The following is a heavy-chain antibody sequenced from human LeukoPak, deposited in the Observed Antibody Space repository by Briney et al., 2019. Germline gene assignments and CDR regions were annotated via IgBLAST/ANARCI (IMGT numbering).Heavy chain of an antibody. V-gene: IGHV4-59*01. CDR3: AGESSSNAFDI. CDR2: IYYSGST. CDR1: GGSISSYY. J-gene: IGHJ3*02. Sequence: SETLSLTCAVSGGSISSYYWSWIRQPSGKGLEWIGYIYYSGSTNYNPSLKSRVTISVGTSKNQFSLKLSSVTAADTAVYYCAGESSSNAFDIWGQGTMVTVSS. D-gene: IGHD6-6*01.